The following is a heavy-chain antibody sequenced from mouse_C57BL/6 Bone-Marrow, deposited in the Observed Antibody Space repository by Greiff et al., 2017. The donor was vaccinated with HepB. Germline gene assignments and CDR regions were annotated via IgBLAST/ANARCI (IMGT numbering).Heavy chain of an antibody. D-gene: IGHD1-1*01. Sequence: QVQLQQSGAELVRPGTSVKVSCKASGYAFTNYLIEWVKQRPGQGLEWIGVINPGSGGTNYNEKFKGKATLTADKSSSTAYMQLSSLTSEDSAVYFCARGSYGRRGYYFDYWGQGTTLTVSS. J-gene: IGHJ2*01. CDR3: ARGSYGRRGYYFDY. CDR1: GYAFTNYL. CDR2: INPGSGGT. V-gene: IGHV1-54*01.